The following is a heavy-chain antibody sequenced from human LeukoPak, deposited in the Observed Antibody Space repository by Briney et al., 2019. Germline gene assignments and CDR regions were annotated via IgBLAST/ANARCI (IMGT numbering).Heavy chain of an antibody. J-gene: IGHJ4*02. CDR1: GFTFSNYW. D-gene: IGHD3-3*01. Sequence: PGGSLRLSCAASGFTFSNYWMHWVRQAPGKGLVWVSRINSDGSSTSYADSVKGRFTISRDNAKNSLYLQLSSLRAEDTAVYYCARVPGGLEWADFDYWGQGTLVTVSS. CDR2: INSDGSST. V-gene: IGHV3-74*01. CDR3: ARVPGGLEWADFDY.